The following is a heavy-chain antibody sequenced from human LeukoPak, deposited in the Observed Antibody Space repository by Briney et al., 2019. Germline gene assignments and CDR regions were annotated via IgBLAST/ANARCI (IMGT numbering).Heavy chain of an antibody. V-gene: IGHV4-39*01. CDR2: VYYSGST. J-gene: IGHJ6*03. Sequence: SETLSLTCTVSGGSISSSDSSYWGWIRQPPGKGLEWIGSVYYSGSTYYNPSLNSRVTTSVVTSKNQFSLKLSSVTAPDTAVYYCARHMKYYYYYMDVWGKGTTVTVSS. CDR1: GGSISSSDSSY. CDR3: ARHMKYYYYYMDV. D-gene: IGHD3-16*01.